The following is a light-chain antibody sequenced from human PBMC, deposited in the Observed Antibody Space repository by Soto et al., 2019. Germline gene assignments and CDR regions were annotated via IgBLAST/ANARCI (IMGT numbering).Light chain of an antibody. J-gene: IGKJ1*01. CDR3: RQSAYWPEK. Sequence: EIVLIQSPATLSLSPGERATVSCRASQSVTDYLALCQQKPGQAPRLLIYDASNRATGIPGRFSASGSGTDFPLALISLQPEDFAVYFCRQSAYWPEKFGQETNEDIK. CDR2: DAS. CDR1: QSVTDY. V-gene: IGKV3-11*01.